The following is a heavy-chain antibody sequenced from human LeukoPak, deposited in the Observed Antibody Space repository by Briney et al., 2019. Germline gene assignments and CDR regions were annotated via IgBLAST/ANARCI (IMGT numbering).Heavy chain of an antibody. CDR1: GDSVNSNC. Sequence: SETLSLTCTVSGDSVNSNCWSWVRQPPGKRLEYIGYICDDESTNYNPSLGGRATIPKDTSKNQFSLEVTSVTAADTAVYYCARLYIGGYSRSTNYNWFDPWGQGTLVTVSS. V-gene: IGHV4-59*08. CDR3: ARLYIGGYSRSTNYNWFDP. CDR2: ICDDEST. D-gene: IGHD6-13*01. J-gene: IGHJ5*02.